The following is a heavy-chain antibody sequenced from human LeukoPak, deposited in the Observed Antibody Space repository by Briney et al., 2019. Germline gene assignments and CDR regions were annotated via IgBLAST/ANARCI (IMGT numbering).Heavy chain of an antibody. J-gene: IGHJ3*02. D-gene: IGHD3-22*01. CDR2: INPNGGST. CDR1: GYTFTSYY. Sequence: ASVKVSCKASGYTFTSYYMHWVRQAPGQGLEWMGIINPNGGSTSYAQKFQGRVTMTRDTSTSTVYMELSSLRSEDTAVYYCARDKRSAGDYYDSSGPWYAFDIWGQGTMVTVSS. CDR3: ARDKRSAGDYYDSSGPWYAFDI. V-gene: IGHV1-46*01.